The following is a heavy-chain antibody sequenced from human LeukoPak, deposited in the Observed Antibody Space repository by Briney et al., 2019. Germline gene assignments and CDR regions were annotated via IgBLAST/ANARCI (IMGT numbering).Heavy chain of an antibody. CDR3: ARLLGPNRALDY. Sequence: GESLRISCKGSGYSFTSYWIGWVRRMPGKGLDWMGIIYPGDSDDTTYSPSFQGQVTFSADNSIITAYLQWSSLQASDTAIYYCARLLGPNRALDYWGQGTLVTVSS. V-gene: IGHV5-51*01. J-gene: IGHJ4*02. CDR2: IYPGDSDDT. CDR1: GYSFTSYW.